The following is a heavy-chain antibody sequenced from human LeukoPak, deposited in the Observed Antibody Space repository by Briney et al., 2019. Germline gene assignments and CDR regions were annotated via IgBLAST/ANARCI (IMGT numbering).Heavy chain of an antibody. D-gene: IGHD2-2*01. CDR2: ISGSGGNT. V-gene: IGHV3-23*01. CDR3: AKPAQRGVVPAANDY. CDR1: GLTFSSYA. Sequence: GGSLRLSCAASGLTFSSYAMSWVRQAPGKGLEWVSAISGSGGNTYYADSVKGRFTISRDNSKNTLYLQMNSLRAEDTAVYYCAKPAQRGVVPAANDYWGQGTLVTVSS. J-gene: IGHJ4*02.